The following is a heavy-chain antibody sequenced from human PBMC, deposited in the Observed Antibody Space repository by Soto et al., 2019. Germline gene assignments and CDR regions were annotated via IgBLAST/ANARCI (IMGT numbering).Heavy chain of an antibody. CDR1: GASISTNNL. D-gene: IGHD6-13*01. CDR3: AVPGAGDFDY. Sequence: SLSLTCAVSGASISTNNLWSWVRQPPGKGLEWIGEVYHSGSTNCNPSLKSRVTISIDKSKNQFSLRLTSMTAADTAVYYCAVPGAGDFDYWSQGTLVTVSS. J-gene: IGHJ4*02. CDR2: VYHSGST. V-gene: IGHV4-4*02.